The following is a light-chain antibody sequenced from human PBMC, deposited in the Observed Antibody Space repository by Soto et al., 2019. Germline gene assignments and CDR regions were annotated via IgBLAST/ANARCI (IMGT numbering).Light chain of an antibody. CDR3: QQYSRYPFT. CDR1: QSISSR. J-gene: IGKJ3*01. CDR2: DAS. Sequence: DIQMTQSPSTLSASVGDRVTITCRASQSISSRLAWYQQKPGKVPKLLIYDASSLESGVPSTFSGSGSGTEFTLTISSLQADDFGTYCCQQYSRYPFTFGPGSKLDI. V-gene: IGKV1-5*01.